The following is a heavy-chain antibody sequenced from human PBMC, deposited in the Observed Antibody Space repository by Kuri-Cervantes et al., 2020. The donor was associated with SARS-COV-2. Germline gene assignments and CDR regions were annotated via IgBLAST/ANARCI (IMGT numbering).Heavy chain of an antibody. CDR1: GFNFGDYG. CDR3: AKDTGGYSYGYDY. CDR2: ISWNSGSI. Sequence: GGSLRLSCTGSGFNFGDYGMTWVRQAPGKGLEWVSGISWNSGSIGYADSVKGRFTISRDNAKNSLYLQMNSLRAEDTALYYCAKDTGGYSYGYDYWGQGTLVTVSS. D-gene: IGHD5-18*01. V-gene: IGHV3-9*01. J-gene: IGHJ4*02.